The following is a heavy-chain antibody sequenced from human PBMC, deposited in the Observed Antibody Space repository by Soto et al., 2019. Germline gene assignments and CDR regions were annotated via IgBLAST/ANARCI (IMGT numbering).Heavy chain of an antibody. J-gene: IGHJ4*02. D-gene: IGHD2-8*02. CDR3: ASDKITGLFDY. V-gene: IGHV4-34*01. Sequence: QVQLQQWGAGLLKPSETLSLTCAVYGGSFSGYYWTWIRQPPGTGLEWLGEINHSGRTNYNPSLKSRVTISVDTSKNQFSLKLTSVTAADTAVYYCASDKITGLFDYWGQGTLVTVSS. CDR1: GGSFSGYY. CDR2: INHSGRT.